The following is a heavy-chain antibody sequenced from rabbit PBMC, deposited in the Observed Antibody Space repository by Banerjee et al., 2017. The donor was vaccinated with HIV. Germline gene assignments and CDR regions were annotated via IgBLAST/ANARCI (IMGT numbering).Heavy chain of an antibody. D-gene: IGHD8-1*01. CDR1: GFSFSSGYD. J-gene: IGHJ4*01. CDR2: NYDGSSGSN. CDR3: ARDGAGGSYFAL. V-gene: IGHV1S40*01. Sequence: QSLEESGGGLVKPGASPTLTCKASGFSFSSGYDMCWVRPAAGKGVELSGCNYDGSSGSNYYARWGKGSFTISTTTSATVTLQRTSLTGADTDSYFCARDGAGGSYFALWGPGTLVTVS.